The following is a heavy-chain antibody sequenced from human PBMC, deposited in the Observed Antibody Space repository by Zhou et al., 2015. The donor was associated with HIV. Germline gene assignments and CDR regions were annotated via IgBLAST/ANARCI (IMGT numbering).Heavy chain of an antibody. D-gene: IGHD4-17*01. CDR2: ISNDGSNK. V-gene: IGHV3-30*03. Sequence: QVQMVASGGDVVQPGGSLRLSCATSGFTFNTFGLHWVRQAPGKGLEWVAFISNDGSNKYYADSVKGRITISRDNSKNTLYLQMNSLRAEDTAVYYCARDSPTVSPYYFDYWGQGTLVTVSS. CDR3: ARDSPTVSPYYFDY. J-gene: IGHJ4*02. CDR1: GFTFNTFG.